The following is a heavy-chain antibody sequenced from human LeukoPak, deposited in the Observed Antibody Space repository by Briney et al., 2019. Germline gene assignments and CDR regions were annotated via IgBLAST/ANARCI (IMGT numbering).Heavy chain of an antibody. CDR3: AKDVQQQLGGSIDY. J-gene: IGHJ4*02. CDR1: GCTFSSYG. D-gene: IGHD6-13*01. V-gene: IGHV3-30*02. Sequence: PGGTLRLSCAASGCTFSSYGMHWVREAPGKGLEWVAFIRYDGSNKYYADSVKGRFTISRDNSKNTLYLQMNSLRAEDTAVYYCAKDVQQQLGGSIDYWGQGTLVTVSS. CDR2: IRYDGSNK.